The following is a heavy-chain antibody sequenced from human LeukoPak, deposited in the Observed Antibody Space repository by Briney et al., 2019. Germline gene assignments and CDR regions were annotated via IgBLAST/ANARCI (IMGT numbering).Heavy chain of an antibody. V-gene: IGHV1-69*05. CDR1: GGTFSSYA. D-gene: IGHD5-12*01. CDR2: IIPIFGTA. J-gene: IGHJ6*03. CDR3: PRALRGYSGFHYYYYYMDV. Sequence: ASVKVSCKASGGTFSSYAISWVRQAPGQGLEWMGGIIPIFGTANYAQKFQGRVTITTDESTSTAYMELSSLRSEDTAVYYCPRALRGYSGFHYYYYYMDVWGKGTTVTVSS.